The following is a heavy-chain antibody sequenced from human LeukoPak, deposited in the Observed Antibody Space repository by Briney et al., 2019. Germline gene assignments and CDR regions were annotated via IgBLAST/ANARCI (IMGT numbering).Heavy chain of an antibody. CDR2: LYYSGST. V-gene: IGHV4-39*01. CDR3: ARQVVAVAGTGYFDY. Sequence: SETLSLTCTVSGGSIRSSSYYWGWIRQPPGKGLEWIGSLYYSGSTYYNAYLKSRGTISVDTSKNQFSLKLNSVTAADTAVYFCARQVVAVAGTGYFDYWGQGTLVTVSS. CDR1: GGSIRSSSYY. J-gene: IGHJ4*02. D-gene: IGHD6-19*01.